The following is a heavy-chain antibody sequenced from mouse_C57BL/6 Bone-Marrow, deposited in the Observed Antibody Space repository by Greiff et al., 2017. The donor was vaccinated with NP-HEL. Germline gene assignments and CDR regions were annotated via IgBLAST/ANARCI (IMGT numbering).Heavy chain of an antibody. CDR3: GVRDY. V-gene: IGHV6-3*01. Sequence: EESGGGLVQPGGSMKLSCVASGFTFSNYWMNWVRQSPEKGLEWGAQIRLKSDNYATHYAESVKGRFTISSDDSKSSFYLQMNNLRADDTGIYYCGVRDYWGQGTTLTVSS. D-gene: IGHD5-1*01. CDR2: IRLKSDNYAT. J-gene: IGHJ2*01. CDR1: GFTFSNYW.